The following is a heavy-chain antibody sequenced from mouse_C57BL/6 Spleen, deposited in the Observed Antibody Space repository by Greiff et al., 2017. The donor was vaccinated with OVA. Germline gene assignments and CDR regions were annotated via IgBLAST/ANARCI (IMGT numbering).Heavy chain of an antibody. J-gene: IGHJ4*01. CDR2: IHPNSGST. Sequence: QVQLQQPGAELVKPGASVKLSCKASGYTFTSYWMHWVKQRPGQGLEWIGMIHPNSGSTNYNEKFKSKATLTVDKSSSTAYMQLSSLTSEDSAVYYCARGDYYYGTYAMGDWGQGTSVTVAS. CDR3: ARGDYYYGTYAMGD. D-gene: IGHD1-1*01. V-gene: IGHV1-64*01. CDR1: GYTFTSYW.